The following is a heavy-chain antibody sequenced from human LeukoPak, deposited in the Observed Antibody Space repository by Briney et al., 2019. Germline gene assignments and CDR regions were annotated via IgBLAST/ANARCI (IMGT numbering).Heavy chain of an antibody. CDR2: IWYDGSDK. Sequence: PGRSLRLSCAASGFTFSTYGMHWVRQAPGKGLEWVAIIWYDGSDKYYADSVKGRFTISRDNSKNTLYLQMNSLRAEDTAVYYCARDILTGARYYYGMDVWGQGTTVTVTS. CDR1: GFTFSTYG. V-gene: IGHV3-33*01. CDR3: ARDILTGARYYYGMDV. D-gene: IGHD3-9*01. J-gene: IGHJ6*02.